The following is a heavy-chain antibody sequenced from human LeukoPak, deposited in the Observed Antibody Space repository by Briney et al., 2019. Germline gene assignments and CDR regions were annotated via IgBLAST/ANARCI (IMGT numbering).Heavy chain of an antibody. CDR1: GYTFSNAW. Sequence: PGGSLRLSCAASGYTFSNAWMSWVRQAPGKGLEWVGRIKSKTDGGTTDYAAPVKGRFTISRDDSKNTLYLQMNSLKTEDTAVYYCTTGFITVDGAFDTWGQGTMVTASS. D-gene: IGHD3-22*01. CDR3: TTGFITVDGAFDT. J-gene: IGHJ3*02. V-gene: IGHV3-15*01. CDR2: IKSKTDGGTT.